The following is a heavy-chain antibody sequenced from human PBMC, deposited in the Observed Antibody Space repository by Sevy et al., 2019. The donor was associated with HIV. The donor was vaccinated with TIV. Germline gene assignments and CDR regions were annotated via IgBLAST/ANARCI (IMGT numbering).Heavy chain of an antibody. Sequence: ASVKVSCKVTGYSLSKLTIHWVRQAPGKGLEWMGSSDPKDGEIIYPQTFQGRLTMTQDTSTDTAYMELSSLTSDDTAVYFCAIVGLGYYSGSSYYQGDWLDPWGQGTLVTVSS. V-gene: IGHV1-24*01. CDR1: GYSLSKLT. CDR3: AIVGLGYYSGSSYYQGDWLDP. D-gene: IGHD2-15*01. J-gene: IGHJ5*02. CDR2: SDPKDGEI.